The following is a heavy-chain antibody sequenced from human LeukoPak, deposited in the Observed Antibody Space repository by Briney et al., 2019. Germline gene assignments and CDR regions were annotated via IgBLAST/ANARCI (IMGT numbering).Heavy chain of an antibody. CDR1: GGSFSGYY. CDR2: INHSGST. Sequence: KTSETLSLTCAVYGGSFSGYYWSWIRQPPGKGLEWIGEINHSGSTNYNPSLKSRVTISVDTSKNQFSLKLSSVTAADTAVYYCARYGYSYGYGDYWGQGTLVTVSS. V-gene: IGHV4-34*01. D-gene: IGHD5-18*01. J-gene: IGHJ4*02. CDR3: ARYGYSYGYGDY.